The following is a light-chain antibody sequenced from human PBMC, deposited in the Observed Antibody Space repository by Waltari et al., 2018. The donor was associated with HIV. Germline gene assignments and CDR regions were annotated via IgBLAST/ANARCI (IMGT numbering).Light chain of an antibody. Sequence: QSALTQPASVSGSPGQSITISCTGSTSDFGLYNFISWSQQHPGGVPKVIISEASRRPSGVSSRFTGSKAGNTAYLTISWLQTEDEADYYCTSFTSNYTVMFGGGTKVTVL. CDR1: TSDFGLYNF. V-gene: IGLV2-14*01. CDR3: TSFTSNYTVM. CDR2: EAS. J-gene: IGLJ3*02.